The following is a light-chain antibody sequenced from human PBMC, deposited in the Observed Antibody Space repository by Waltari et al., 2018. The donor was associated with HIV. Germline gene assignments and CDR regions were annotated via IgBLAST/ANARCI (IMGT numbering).Light chain of an antibody. CDR1: SGSIASTF. Sequence: NFMLTQPHSVSESPGKTVTISCTRSSGSIASTFVQWYQRRPGSVPTTVIYKDYQRPAVVPDRFSGSIDSSFNSASLTISGLKTEDEADYHCQSYDSGNWVFGGGTKLTVL. V-gene: IGLV6-57*03. J-gene: IGLJ3*02. CDR3: QSYDSGNWV. CDR2: KDY.